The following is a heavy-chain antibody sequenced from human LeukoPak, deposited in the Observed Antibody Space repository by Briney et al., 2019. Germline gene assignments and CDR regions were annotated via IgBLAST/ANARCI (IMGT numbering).Heavy chain of an antibody. CDR1: GYTFTSYD. J-gene: IGHJ6*02. CDR2: MNPNSGNT. V-gene: IGHV1-8*01. D-gene: IGHD2-2*02. CDR3: ARGQIVVVPAAIGPLRYYYYGMDV. Sequence: ASVKVSCKASGYTFTSYDINWVRQATGQGLEWMGWMNPNSGNTGYAQKFQGRVTMTRNTPISTAYMELSSLRSEDTAVYYCARGQIVVVPAAIGPLRYYYYGMDVWGQGTTVTVSS.